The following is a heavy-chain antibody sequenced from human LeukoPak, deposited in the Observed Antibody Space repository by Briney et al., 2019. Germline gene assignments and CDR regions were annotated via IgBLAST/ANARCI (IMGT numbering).Heavy chain of an antibody. CDR2: INSDGSST. J-gene: IGHJ6*03. D-gene: IGHD3-10*01. CDR3: ARVGYYGSGSYYIGHYYYYYYMDV. CDR1: GFTFSSYW. V-gene: IGHV3-74*01. Sequence: GGSLRLSCAASGFTFSSYWMHWVRQAPGKGLVWVSRINSDGSSTSYADSVKGRFTISRDNAKNTLYLQMNSLRAEDTAVYYCARVGYYGSGSYYIGHYYYYYYMDVWGKGTTVTVSS.